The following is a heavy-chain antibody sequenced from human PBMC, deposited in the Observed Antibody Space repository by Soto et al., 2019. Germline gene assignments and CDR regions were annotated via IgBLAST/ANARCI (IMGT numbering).Heavy chain of an antibody. CDR3: AKDLIVVVVAASTHWFDP. CDR1: GFTFSSYA. D-gene: IGHD2-15*01. CDR2: ISGSGGST. J-gene: IGHJ5*02. Sequence: GGSLRLSCAASGFTFSSYAMSWVRQAPGKGLEWVSAISGSGGSTYYADSVKGRFTISRDNSKNTLYLQMNSLRAEDTAVYYCAKDLIVVVVAASTHWFDPWGQGTLVTVSS. V-gene: IGHV3-23*01.